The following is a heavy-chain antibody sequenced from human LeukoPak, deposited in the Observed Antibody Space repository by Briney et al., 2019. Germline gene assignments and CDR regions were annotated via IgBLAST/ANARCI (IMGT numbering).Heavy chain of an antibody. CDR3: ARATAFNPYYYYGMDV. V-gene: IGHV1-2*02. D-gene: IGHD4-17*01. CDR2: INPNSGGT. Sequence: GASVKVSCKASGYTFTGYYMHWVRQAPGQGLEWMGWINPNSGGTNYAQKFQGRVTMTRDTSISTAYMELSRLRSDDTAVYYCARATAFNPYYYYGMDVWGQGTTVTVSS. CDR1: GYTFTGYY. J-gene: IGHJ6*02.